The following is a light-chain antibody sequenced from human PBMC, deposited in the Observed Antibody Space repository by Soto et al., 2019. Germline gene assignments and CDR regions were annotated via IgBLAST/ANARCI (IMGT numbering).Light chain of an antibody. CDR2: EGS. CDR3: CSYAGDSAWV. CDR1: SSDVGSYKF. Sequence: QSALTKPASVSGSPGQSITISCTGTSSDVGSYKFVSWYQQHPGKAPKLMIYEGSKRPSGVSNRFSGSKSGNTASLTISGLQAEDEADYYRCSYAGDSAWVFGGGTKVTVL. J-gene: IGLJ3*02. V-gene: IGLV2-23*01.